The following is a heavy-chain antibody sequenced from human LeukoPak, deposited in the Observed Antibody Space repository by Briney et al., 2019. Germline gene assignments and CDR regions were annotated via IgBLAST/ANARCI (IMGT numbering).Heavy chain of an antibody. J-gene: IGHJ3*02. Sequence: GASVKVSCKASGYTFTSYYMHWVRQAPGQGLEWMGIINPSGGSTSYAQKFQGRVTMTRDMSTSTVYMELSSLRSGDTAVYYCAALWARIIGDAFDIWGQGTMVTVSS. V-gene: IGHV1-46*01. CDR2: INPSGGST. D-gene: IGHD2-21*01. CDR3: AALWARIIGDAFDI. CDR1: GYTFTSYY.